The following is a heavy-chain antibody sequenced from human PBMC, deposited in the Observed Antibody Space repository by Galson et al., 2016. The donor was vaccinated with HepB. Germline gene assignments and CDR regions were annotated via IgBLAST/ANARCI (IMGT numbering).Heavy chain of an antibody. CDR3: TRGPFRNWFFDL. CDR1: GGSISTINW. CDR2: INHSGTT. V-gene: IGHV4-4*02. J-gene: IGHJ2*01. D-gene: IGHD1-14*01. Sequence: SETLSLTCGVTGGSISTINWWSWVRQPPGKGLEWIGEINHSGTTNYTSSLKSRVTISVDTSKNQFSLKLNSVTAADTAVYHCTRGPFRNWFFDLWGRGTLVTVSS.